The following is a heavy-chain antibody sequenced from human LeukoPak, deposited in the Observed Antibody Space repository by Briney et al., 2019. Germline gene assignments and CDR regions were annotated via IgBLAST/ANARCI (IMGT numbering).Heavy chain of an antibody. Sequence: GESLKISCKGSGYSFTSYWIGWVRQMPGKGLEWMGIIYPGDSDTRYSPSFQGQVTISADKSISTAYLQWSSLKASDTAMYYCARQSYSGSYLNWFDPWGQGTLVTVSS. CDR2: IYPGDSDT. J-gene: IGHJ5*02. CDR1: GYSFTSYW. D-gene: IGHD1-26*01. CDR3: ARQSYSGSYLNWFDP. V-gene: IGHV5-51*01.